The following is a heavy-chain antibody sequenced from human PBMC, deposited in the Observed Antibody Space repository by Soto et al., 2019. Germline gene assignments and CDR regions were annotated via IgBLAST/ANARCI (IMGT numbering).Heavy chain of an antibody. CDR2: ISYDGSNK. Sequence: VQLLESGGGLVQPGGSRRLSCAASGFTFSSYGMHWVRQAPGKGLEWVAVISYDGSNKYYADSVKGRFTISRDNSKNTLYLQMNSLRAEDTAVYYCAKDSGSYYVDYWGQGTLVTVSS. CDR3: AKDSGSYYVDY. CDR1: GFTFSSYG. J-gene: IGHJ4*02. V-gene: IGHV3-30*18. D-gene: IGHD1-26*01.